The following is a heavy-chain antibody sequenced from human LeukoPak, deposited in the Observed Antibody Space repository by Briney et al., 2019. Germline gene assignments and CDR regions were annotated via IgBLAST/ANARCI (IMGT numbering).Heavy chain of an antibody. CDR1: GFTFSRYW. Sequence: GGPLRLSCVTSGFTFSRYWMSWVRQAPGKGLEWVANIKQDGSEKNYVDSVKGRFSISRDNAKNSLYLQMNSLRAEDTAVYYCYCAVEDYWGQGALVTVSS. J-gene: IGHJ4*02. V-gene: IGHV3-7*01. D-gene: IGHD2-15*01. CDR2: IKQDGSEK. CDR3: YCAVEDY.